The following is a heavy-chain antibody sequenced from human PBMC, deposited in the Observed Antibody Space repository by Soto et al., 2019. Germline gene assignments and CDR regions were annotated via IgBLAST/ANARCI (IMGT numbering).Heavy chain of an antibody. CDR2: IHYSGST. Sequence: PSETLSLTCSVSGDSISISSYYWGWVRQPPGKGLEWIGSIHYSGSTHYNPSLQSRVTISGDASKKQFSLKLGSVTAADTAMYYCASTKDETLYFDYWGQGNLVTVPQ. V-gene: IGHV4-39*01. D-gene: IGHD2-15*01. J-gene: IGHJ4*02. CDR1: GDSISISSYY. CDR3: ASTKDETLYFDY.